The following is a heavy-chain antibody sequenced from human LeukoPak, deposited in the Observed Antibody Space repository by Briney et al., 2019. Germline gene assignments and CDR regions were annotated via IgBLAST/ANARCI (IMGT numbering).Heavy chain of an antibody. J-gene: IGHJ1*01. D-gene: IGHD6-19*01. V-gene: IGHV3-23*01. CDR1: GFTSNYYA. CDR3: AKGLLSGRSLLQD. Sequence: GGSLRLSCAASGFTSNYYAMSWVGQAPAKGRDGVSVMSGNGYSTYYADSVKGRFTISRDNSKHTLYLQMNSLRAEDTAVYYCAKGLLSGRSLLQDWGQGTLVTVSS. CDR2: MSGNGYST.